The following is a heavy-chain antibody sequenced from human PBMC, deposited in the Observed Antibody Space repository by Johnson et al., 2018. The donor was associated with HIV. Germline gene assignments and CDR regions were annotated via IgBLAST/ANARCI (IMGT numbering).Heavy chain of an antibody. CDR3: ARDSGVPGNDAFDI. CDR1: GFTFDDYD. Sequence: VESGGGVVQTGRSLRLSCAASGFTFDDYDMSWVRQAPGKGLEWVSGINWNGGSTGYADSVRGLTISRDNSKNTLYLQLSSLRSEDTAVYYCARDSGVPGNDAFDIWGQGTMVTVSS. V-gene: IGHV3-20*04. CDR2: INWNGGST. J-gene: IGHJ3*02. D-gene: IGHD3-10*01.